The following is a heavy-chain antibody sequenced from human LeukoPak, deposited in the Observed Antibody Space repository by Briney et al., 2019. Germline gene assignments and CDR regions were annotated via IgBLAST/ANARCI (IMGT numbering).Heavy chain of an antibody. V-gene: IGHV3-30*03. Sequence: GGSLRLSCAASGFSFSSYSMNWVRQAPGKGLEWVAFISYDGSNKNYAHSVKGRFNISRDNSKNTLYLQMNSLRPEDTAVYYCARSPAPTGSSWLYFDYWGQGTLVTVSS. CDR2: ISYDGSNK. CDR1: GFSFSSYS. D-gene: IGHD6-13*01. CDR3: ARSPAPTGSSWLYFDY. J-gene: IGHJ4*02.